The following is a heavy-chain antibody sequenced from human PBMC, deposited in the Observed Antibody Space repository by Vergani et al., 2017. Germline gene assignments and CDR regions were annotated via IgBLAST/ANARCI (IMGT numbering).Heavy chain of an antibody. J-gene: IGHJ6*02. CDR1: GGSFSGYY. V-gene: IGHV4-34*01. Sequence: QVQLQQWGAGLLKPSETLSLTCAVYGGSFSGYYWSWIRQPPGKGLEWIGEINHSGSTNYNPSLKSRVTISVDTSKNQFSLKLSSVTAADTAVYYCARGRGYCSSTSCYRGSKTGRYYYYGMDVWGQGP. CDR2: INHSGST. D-gene: IGHD2-2*02. CDR3: ARGRGYCSSTSCYRGSKTGRYYYYGMDV.